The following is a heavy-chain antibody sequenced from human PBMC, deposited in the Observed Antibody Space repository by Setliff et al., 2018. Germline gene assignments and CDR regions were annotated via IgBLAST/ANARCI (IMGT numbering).Heavy chain of an antibody. Sequence: PSETLSLTCTVSRGSINSHYWSWIRQPAGKGLEWIGRIFGSGSTNYNPSLKSRVTMSIDTSKNQFFLRVRSVTAADTAVYYCARDRGSNNSPEDFDYWGLGTLVTVSS. CDR1: RGSINSHY. CDR2: IFGSGST. J-gene: IGHJ4*02. V-gene: IGHV4-4*07. CDR3: ARDRGSNNSPEDFDY. D-gene: IGHD1-1*01.